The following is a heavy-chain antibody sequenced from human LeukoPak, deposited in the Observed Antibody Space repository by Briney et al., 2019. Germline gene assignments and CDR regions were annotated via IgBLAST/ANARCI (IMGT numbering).Heavy chain of an antibody. CDR1: GFTLSSYS. V-gene: IGHV3-30-3*01. J-gene: IGHJ4*02. D-gene: IGHD6-19*01. Sequence: QSGGSLRLSCAASGFTLSSYSMHWVRQAPGKGLEWVAVVSYDGDNIYYADSVKGRFTISRDNSKNSLYLQMNSLRAEDTAVYYCAGTSVAGGGDDYWGQGTLVTVSS. CDR2: VSYDGDNI. CDR3: AGTSVAGGGDDY.